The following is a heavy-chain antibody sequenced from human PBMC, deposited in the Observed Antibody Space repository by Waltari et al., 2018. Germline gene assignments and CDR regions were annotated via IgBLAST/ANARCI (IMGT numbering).Heavy chain of an antibody. CDR1: GFTISRFW. D-gene: IGHD1-1*01. CDR2: IGPDGSDK. CDR3: VGWNDPINS. J-gene: IGHJ4*02. V-gene: IGHV3-7*01. Sequence: EAQLVQSGGGLVQPGGSLTLSCSASGFTISRFWMAWIRQAPGQGLQWVAHIGPDGSDKYYVDSVKGRFTISRDNAENSLLLQMSSLRVEDTALYYCVGWNDPINSWGQGTLVAVSS.